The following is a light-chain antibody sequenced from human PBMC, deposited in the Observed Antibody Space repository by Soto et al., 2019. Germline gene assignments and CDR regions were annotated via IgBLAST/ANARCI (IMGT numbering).Light chain of an antibody. CDR2: GAS. J-gene: IGKJ1*01. CDR3: QQHNTWPGT. Sequence: GTVSLSRGEKATLTCRASQSISNNFAWFQQKPGQAPGLLTYGASNRATGVSARFSGRGSGTVFALTLSRLPSEDLAVSNYQQHNTWPGTCGEGTKVDIK. V-gene: IGKV3-15*01. CDR1: QSISNN.